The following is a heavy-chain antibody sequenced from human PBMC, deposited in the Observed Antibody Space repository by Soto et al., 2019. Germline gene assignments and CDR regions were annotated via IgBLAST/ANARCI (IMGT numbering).Heavy chain of an antibody. Sequence: GGSLRLSCAASGFTFSTYSMNWVRQAPGKGLEWISYISIGSSTIFYADSVKGRFTISRDNAKNSLYLQMNSLRDEDTSVYYCARDNGIAGSFDPWGQGTLVTVSS. CDR3: ARDNGIAGSFDP. CDR2: ISIGSSTI. D-gene: IGHD6-13*01. J-gene: IGHJ5*02. CDR1: GFTFSTYS. V-gene: IGHV3-48*02.